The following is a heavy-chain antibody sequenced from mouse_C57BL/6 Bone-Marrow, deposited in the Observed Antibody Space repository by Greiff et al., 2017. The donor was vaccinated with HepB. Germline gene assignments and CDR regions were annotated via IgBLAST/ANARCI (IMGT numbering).Heavy chain of an antibody. CDR3: APYYYGSSYYAMDY. CDR1: GYTFTDYY. V-gene: IGHV1-26*01. Sequence: VQLQQSGPELVKPGASVKISCKASGYTFTDYYMNWVKQSHGKSLEWIGDINPNNGGTSYNQKFKGKATLTVDKSSSNAYMELRSLTSEDSAVYYCAPYYYGSSYYAMDYWGQGTAVTVSS. CDR2: INPNNGGT. J-gene: IGHJ4*01. D-gene: IGHD1-1*01.